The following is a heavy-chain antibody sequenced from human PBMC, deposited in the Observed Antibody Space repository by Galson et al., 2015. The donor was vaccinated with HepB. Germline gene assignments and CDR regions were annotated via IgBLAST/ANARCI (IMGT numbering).Heavy chain of an antibody. D-gene: IGHD2-21*02. CDR3: AKGGIIRGFVVTTPGFDY. CDR1: GFTFSSHD. J-gene: IGHJ4*02. V-gene: IGHV3-30*18. CDR2: ISYDGSKK. Sequence: SLRLSCAASGFTFSSHDMHWVRQVPGEGLEWVAVISYDGSKKYYADSVKGRFAISRDDSKNTLYLQMKTLRPDDTAVYYCAKGGIIRGFVVTTPGFDYWGQGTLVTVSS.